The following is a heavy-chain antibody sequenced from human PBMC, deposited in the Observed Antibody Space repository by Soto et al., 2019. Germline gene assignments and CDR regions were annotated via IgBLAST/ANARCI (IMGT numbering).Heavy chain of an antibody. CDR1: GYTLTKLS. Sequence: QVQLVQSGAEVKKPGASVKVSCKVSGYTLTKLSMRWVRQAPGKGLEWMGGLEAEDGETIYAQKFQGRVTMTEDTSTDTAYMELSSLISEDTSVYYCATKGRWYVCYYYYGMDFWGQGTTVTVSS. D-gene: IGHD3-16*01. J-gene: IGHJ6*02. CDR3: ATKGRWYVCYYYYGMDF. V-gene: IGHV1-24*01. CDR2: LEAEDGET.